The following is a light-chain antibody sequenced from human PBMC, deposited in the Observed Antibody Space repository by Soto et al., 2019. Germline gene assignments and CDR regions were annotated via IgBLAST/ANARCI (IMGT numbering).Light chain of an antibody. J-gene: IGKJ1*01. CDR2: DAS. CDR3: QQYNSYWT. CDR1: QSVSSW. V-gene: IGKV1-5*01. Sequence: IQMTQFPSALSASLGDRVTITCRASQSVSSWLAWYQQKPGKAPXXLIYDASSLESGVPSRFSGSASGTEFTLTISSLKPDDFATYYCQQYNSYWTFGQGTKVDIK.